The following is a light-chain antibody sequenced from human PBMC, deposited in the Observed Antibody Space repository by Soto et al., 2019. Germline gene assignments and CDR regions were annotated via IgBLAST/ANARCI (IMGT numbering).Light chain of an antibody. CDR1: QSVSSSY. CDR3: QQYGSSLGT. CDR2: GAS. Sequence: EIVLTQSPGTLSLSPGERATLSCRASQSVSSSYLAWYQQKPGQAPRLLIYGASSRATGIPDRFSGSGSGTNFTLTISRLEPEDFAVYYCQQYGSSLGTFGPGNKVDIK. J-gene: IGKJ3*01. V-gene: IGKV3-20*01.